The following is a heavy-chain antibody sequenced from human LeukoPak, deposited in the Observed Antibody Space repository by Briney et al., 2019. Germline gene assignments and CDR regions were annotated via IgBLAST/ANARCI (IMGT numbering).Heavy chain of an antibody. CDR3: AKDSQWLVVDY. CDR1: GFAFSSYS. V-gene: IGHV3-23*01. D-gene: IGHD6-19*01. CDR2: ISGSGGST. J-gene: IGHJ4*02. Sequence: GGSLRLSYAASGFAFSSYSMNWVRQAPGKGLEWVSAISGSGGSTYYADSVKGRFTISRDNSKNTLYLQMNSLRAEDTAVYYCAKDSQWLVVDYWGQGTLVTVSS.